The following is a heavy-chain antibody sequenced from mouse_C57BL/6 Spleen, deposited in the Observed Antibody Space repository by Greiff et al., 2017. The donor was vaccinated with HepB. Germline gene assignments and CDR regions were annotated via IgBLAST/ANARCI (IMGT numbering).Heavy chain of an antibody. J-gene: IGHJ2*01. Sequence: QVQLKQPGAELVRPGSSVKLSCKASGYTFTSYWMDWVKQRPGQGLEWIGNIYPSDSETHYNQKFKDKATLTVDKSSSTAYMQLSSLTSEDSAVYYCARMGLRDYFDYWGQGTTLTVSS. CDR1: GYTFTSYW. CDR3: ARMGLRDYFDY. V-gene: IGHV1-61*01. D-gene: IGHD2-4*01. CDR2: IYPSDSET.